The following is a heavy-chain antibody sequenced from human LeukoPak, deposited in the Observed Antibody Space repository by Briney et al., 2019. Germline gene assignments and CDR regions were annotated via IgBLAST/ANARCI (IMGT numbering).Heavy chain of an antibody. J-gene: IGHJ4*02. CDR1: GYTFTSYS. Sequence: ASGKVSCKASGYTFTSYSISWVRQAPGQGLEWMGWISAYNGNTNYAQKLQDRVTMTTDTSTSTAYMELRSLRSDDTAVFYCARGYLSYSSTGYYDFWGQGTLVTVSS. D-gene: IGHD3-22*01. CDR3: ARGYLSYSSTGYYDF. V-gene: IGHV1-18*01. CDR2: ISAYNGNT.